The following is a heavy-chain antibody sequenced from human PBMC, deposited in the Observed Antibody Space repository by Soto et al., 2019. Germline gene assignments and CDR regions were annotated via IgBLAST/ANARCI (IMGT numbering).Heavy chain of an antibody. V-gene: IGHV1-3*01. CDR3: ARNPGGGPGIAARRPDLYYYYGMDV. J-gene: IGHJ6*02. CDR1: GCTFTSSA. Sequence: PSGKVSCKAAGCTFTSSAMHWVRQAPGQRLEWMGWINAGNGNTKYSQKFQGRVTITRDTSAGKAYMELSSLRSEDTAVFYCARNPGGGPGIAARRPDLYYYYGMDVWGQGTTVTVSS. CDR2: INAGNGNT. D-gene: IGHD6-6*01.